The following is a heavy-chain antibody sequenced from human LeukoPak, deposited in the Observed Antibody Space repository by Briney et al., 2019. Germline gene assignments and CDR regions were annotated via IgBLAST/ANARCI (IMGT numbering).Heavy chain of an antibody. V-gene: IGHV3-21*06. CDR3: ARVAEAAAFDS. CDR1: GFSFSSYS. CDR2: ISRNSRYI. J-gene: IGHJ4*02. D-gene: IGHD6-13*01. Sequence: GGSLRLSCAASGFSFSSYSMNWVRQAPGKGLEWVSSISRNSRYIYYADSMRGRFTISRDNAKNSLYLQMNSLKPEDTAVYYCARVAEAAAFDSWGQGTLVTVSS.